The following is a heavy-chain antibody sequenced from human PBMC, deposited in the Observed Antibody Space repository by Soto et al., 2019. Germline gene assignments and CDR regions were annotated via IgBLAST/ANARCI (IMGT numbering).Heavy chain of an antibody. Sequence: QVQLVESGGGVVQPGRSLRLSCAASGFTFSSYGMHWVRQAPGKGLEWVAVIWYDGSNKYYADSVKGRFTISRDNSKNTLYLQMNSLRAEDTAVYYCARGSSSSSWHFDLWGRGTLVTVSS. V-gene: IGHV3-33*01. CDR2: IWYDGSNK. CDR3: ARGSSSSSWHFDL. D-gene: IGHD6-6*01. CDR1: GFTFSSYG. J-gene: IGHJ2*01.